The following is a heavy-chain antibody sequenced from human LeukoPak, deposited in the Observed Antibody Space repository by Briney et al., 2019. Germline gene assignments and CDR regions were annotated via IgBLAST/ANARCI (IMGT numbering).Heavy chain of an antibody. CDR1: GFTFDSHT. J-gene: IGHJ6*04. D-gene: IGHD3-10*02. CDR2: ISASSTNV. Sequence: GGSLRLSCAASGFTFDSHTVIWVRQAPGKGLEWVASISASSTNVFYADSVKGRFTISRDNSKNSLFLQMDSLRVEDTAVYYCAELGITMIGGVWGKGTTVTISS. CDR3: AELGITMIGGV. V-gene: IGHV3-21*01.